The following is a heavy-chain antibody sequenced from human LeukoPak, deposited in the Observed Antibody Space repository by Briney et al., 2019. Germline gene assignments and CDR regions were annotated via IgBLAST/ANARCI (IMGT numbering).Heavy chain of an antibody. CDR3: AKGRYESSGFNWAA. Sequence: GGSLRLSCAASGFTFSSYAMHWVRQAPGKGLEWVAVISYDGSNKYYADSVKGRFTISRDNSKNTLYLQMNSLRAEDTAVYYCAKGRYESSGFNWAAWGQGTLVTVSS. CDR1: GFTFSSYA. CDR2: ISYDGSNK. J-gene: IGHJ4*02. D-gene: IGHD3-22*01. V-gene: IGHV3-30*04.